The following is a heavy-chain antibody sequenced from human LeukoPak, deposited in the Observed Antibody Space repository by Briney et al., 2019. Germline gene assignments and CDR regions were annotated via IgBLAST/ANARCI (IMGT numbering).Heavy chain of an antibody. CDR1: GGSISSSSYY. D-gene: IGHD7-27*01. J-gene: IGHJ4*02. CDR3: ARQRGWGFGSFFDN. V-gene: IGHV4-39*01. CDR2: IYYSGST. Sequence: SETLSLTCTVSGGSISSSSYYWGWIRQPPGTGLEWIGSIYYSGSTYYNPSLKSRVTISVDTSKNQFSLKLRSVTAADTAVYYCARQRGWGFGSFFDNWGQGTLVTVSS.